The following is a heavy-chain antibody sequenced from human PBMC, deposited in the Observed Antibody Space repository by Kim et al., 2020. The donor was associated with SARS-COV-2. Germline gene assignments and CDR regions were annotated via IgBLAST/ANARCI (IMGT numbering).Heavy chain of an antibody. V-gene: IGHV4-34*01. CDR2: INHSGST. J-gene: IGHJ4*02. CDR1: GGSFSGYY. Sequence: SETLSLTCAVYGGSFSGYYWSWIRQPPGKGLEWIGEINHSGSTNYNPSLKSRVTISVDTSKNQFSLKLSSVTAADTAVYYCARGRFMVRGYYFDYWGQGTLVTVSS. CDR3: ARGRFMVRGYYFDY. D-gene: IGHD3-10*01.